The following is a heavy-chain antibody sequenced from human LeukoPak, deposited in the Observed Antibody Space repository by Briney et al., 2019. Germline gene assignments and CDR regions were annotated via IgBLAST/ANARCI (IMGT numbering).Heavy chain of an antibody. CDR1: GFTVSSNY. D-gene: IGHD6-13*01. CDR2: ISGSGGST. V-gene: IGHV3-23*01. CDR3: ANVETAATPN. J-gene: IGHJ4*02. Sequence: QPGGSPRLSCAASGFTVSSNYMSWVRQAPGKGLEWVSAISGSGGSTYYADSVKSRFTISRDDSKNTLYLQMNSLRAEDTAVYYCANVETAATPNWGQGTLVTVSS.